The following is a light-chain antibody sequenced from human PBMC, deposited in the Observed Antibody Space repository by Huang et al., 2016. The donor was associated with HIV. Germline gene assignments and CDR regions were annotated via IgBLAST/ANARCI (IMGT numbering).Light chain of an antibody. CDR2: WAT. CDR3: LQYYSVPQT. J-gene: IGKJ1*01. CDR1: QSVLYSLSKKNY. V-gene: IGKV4-1*01. Sequence: DIVMTQSPDSLAVSPGERATINCKSSQSVLYSLSKKNYLAWFQQKPGRPPKLLIYWATTREAGVPDRFSGGGAGTDFTLTINNLQAEDVAVYFCLQYYSVPQTFGHGTKVEI.